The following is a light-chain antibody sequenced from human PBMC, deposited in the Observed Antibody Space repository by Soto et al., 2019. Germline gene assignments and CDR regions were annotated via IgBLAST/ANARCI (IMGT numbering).Light chain of an antibody. Sequence: EIVMKQSPATLSVSPGERATLSCRASQNIRSNLAWYQQKPGQAPRLLMYGVSTRATGIPARFSGSGSGTEFTLTINSLQSEDFAVYHCKHYNSWPGFGQGTKVDIK. J-gene: IGKJ2*01. CDR1: QNIRSN. CDR3: KHYNSWPG. CDR2: GVS. V-gene: IGKV3-15*01.